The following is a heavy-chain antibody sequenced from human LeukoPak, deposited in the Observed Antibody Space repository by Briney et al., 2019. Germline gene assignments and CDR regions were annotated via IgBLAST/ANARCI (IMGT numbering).Heavy chain of an antibody. CDR2: IWYGGSQR. D-gene: IGHD3-3*01. J-gene: IGHJ4*02. V-gene: IGHV3-33*01. CDR3: VRGADMNYNFENSFYFDS. CDR1: GFTMKNFG. Sequence: PGTSLRLSCAVSGFTMKNFGMHWVRQAPGKGLEWVAVIWYGGSQRHYMDSVKGRFAISRENSMNTLSLEMNGLRVEDTAVYYCVRGADMNYNFENSFYFDSWGQGALVIVSS.